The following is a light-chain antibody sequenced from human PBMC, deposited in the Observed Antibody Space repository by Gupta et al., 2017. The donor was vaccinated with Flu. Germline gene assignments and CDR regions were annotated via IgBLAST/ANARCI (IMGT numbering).Light chain of an antibody. V-gene: IGLV1-47*01. CDR2: RNN. Sequence: QSVLTQPPSASGTPGQRVTISCSGSSSNIGSNYVYWYQQLPGTAPNLLIYRNNQRPSGVPDRFSGSKSGTSASLAISXLXYEDEAXYYCAAWDDSLSGHWVFGGGTKLTVL. CDR3: AAWDDSLSGHWV. J-gene: IGLJ3*02. CDR1: SSNIGSNY.